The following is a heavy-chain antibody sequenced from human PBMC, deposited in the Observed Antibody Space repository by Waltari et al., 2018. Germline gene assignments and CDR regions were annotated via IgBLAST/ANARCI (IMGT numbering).Heavy chain of an antibody. Sequence: QVQLVQSGAEVKKPGSSVKVSCKASGGTFSSYALSWVRQAPGQGLEWMGGIIPIFGTANYAQKFQGRVTITADESTSTAYMELSSLRSEDTAVYYCARGPGGAAGTGDHFDYWGQGTLVTVSS. CDR2: IIPIFGTA. V-gene: IGHV1-69*13. CDR1: GGTFSSYA. D-gene: IGHD6-13*01. J-gene: IGHJ4*02. CDR3: ARGPGGAAGTGDHFDY.